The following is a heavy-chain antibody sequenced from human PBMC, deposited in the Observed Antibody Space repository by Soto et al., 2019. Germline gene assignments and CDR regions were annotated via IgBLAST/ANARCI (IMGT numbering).Heavy chain of an antibody. V-gene: IGHV3-33*01. D-gene: IGHD2-2*03. J-gene: IGHJ4*02. CDR2: IWYDGSNK. CDR3: ARDYVDIPLAPSY. CDR1: GFTFSSYG. Sequence: WGSLRISCAASGFTFSSYGMHWVRQAPGKGLEWVAVIWYDGSNKYYADSVKGRFTISRDNSKNTLYLQMNSLRAEDTAVYYGARDYVDIPLAPSYLVQGTLVTGSS.